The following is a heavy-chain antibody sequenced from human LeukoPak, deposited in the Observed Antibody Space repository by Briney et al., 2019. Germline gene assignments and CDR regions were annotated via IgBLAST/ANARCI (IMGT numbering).Heavy chain of an antibody. CDR2: IIPILGIA. CDR3: ARGRTTFRSSGCGY. Sequence: GSSVKVSCKASGGTFSSYAISWVRQAPGQGLEWMGRIIPILGIANYAQKFQGRVTMTRDTSTSTVYMELSSLRSEDTAVYYCARGRTTFRSSGCGYWGQGTLVTVSS. D-gene: IGHD6-19*01. CDR1: GGTFSSYA. V-gene: IGHV1-69*04. J-gene: IGHJ4*02.